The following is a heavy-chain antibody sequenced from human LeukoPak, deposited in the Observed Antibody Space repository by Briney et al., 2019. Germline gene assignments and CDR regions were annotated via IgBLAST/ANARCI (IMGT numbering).Heavy chain of an antibody. CDR1: GGTFSSYA. CDR3: ARRTRPFTMKGPFDY. J-gene: IGHJ4*02. D-gene: IGHD3-22*01. Sequence: SVKVSCKASGGTFSSYAISWVRQAPGQGLEWMGGIIPIFGTANYAQKFQGRVTITADESTSTAYMELSSLRSEDTAVYYCARRTRPFTMKGPFDYWGQGTLVTVSS. V-gene: IGHV1-69*13. CDR2: IIPIFGTA.